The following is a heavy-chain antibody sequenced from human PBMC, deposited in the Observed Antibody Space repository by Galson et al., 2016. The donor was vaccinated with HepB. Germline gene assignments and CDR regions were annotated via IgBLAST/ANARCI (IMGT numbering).Heavy chain of an antibody. CDR3: ARDLRGSYWNYYYYYGMDV. J-gene: IGHJ6*02. CDR1: GFTFSSYW. D-gene: IGHD1-26*01. Sequence: SLRLSCAASGFTFSSYWMSWVRQAPGKGLEWVANIKQDGSEKYYVDSLKGRFTISRDNAKNSLYVQMNSHRAEDTAVYYCARDLRGSYWNYYYYYGMDVWGQGTTVTVSS. V-gene: IGHV3-7*03. CDR2: IKQDGSEK.